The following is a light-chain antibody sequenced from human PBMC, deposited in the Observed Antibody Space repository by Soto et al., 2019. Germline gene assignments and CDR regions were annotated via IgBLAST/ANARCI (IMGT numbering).Light chain of an antibody. V-gene: IGKV3-20*01. Sequence: EIVLTQSPGALSLSPGERATLSCRASQSVASSFLAWYQQKPGQAPRLLMYGASSRATGLPDMFSDSGSGTDFTLTISSLEPEDFAMYYCQQYSSSPITFGHGTKVDLK. J-gene: IGKJ3*01. CDR2: GAS. CDR3: QQYSSSPIT. CDR1: QSVASSF.